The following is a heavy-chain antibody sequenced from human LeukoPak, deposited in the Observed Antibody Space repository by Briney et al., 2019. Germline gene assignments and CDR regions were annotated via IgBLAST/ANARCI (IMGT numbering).Heavy chain of an antibody. J-gene: IGHJ3*02. Sequence: SETLSLTCTVSGGSISSYYWSWIQQPPGKGLEWIGYIYYSGSTNYNPSLKSRVTISVDTSKNQFSLKLSSVTAADTAVYYCARGRAHYDFWSGYVRNAFDIWGQGTMVTVSS. CDR1: GGSISSYY. CDR3: ARGRAHYDFWSGYVRNAFDI. D-gene: IGHD3-3*01. V-gene: IGHV4-59*01. CDR2: IYYSGST.